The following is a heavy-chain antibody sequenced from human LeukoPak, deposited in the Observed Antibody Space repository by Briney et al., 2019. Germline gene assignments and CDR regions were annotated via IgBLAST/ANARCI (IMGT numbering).Heavy chain of an antibody. J-gene: IGHJ5*02. Sequence: SETLSLTCTVSGGSISSTSYYWGWIRQPPGKGLEWIGIIYYSGSTYYNPSLKSRVTISVDTSKNQFSLKPTSVTAADTAVYYCARRGNGSYYSGDWFDPWGQGSLVTVSS. D-gene: IGHD1-26*01. V-gene: IGHV4-39*01. CDR2: IYYSGST. CDR3: ARRGNGSYYSGDWFDP. CDR1: GGSISSTSYY.